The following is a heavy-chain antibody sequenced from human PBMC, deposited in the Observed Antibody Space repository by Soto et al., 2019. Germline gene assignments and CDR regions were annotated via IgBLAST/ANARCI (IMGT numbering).Heavy chain of an antibody. D-gene: IGHD2-21*01. CDR3: ARRDSGDFYRFFDS. CDR1: GGSLSTNP. CDR2: TGSGTGPG. J-gene: IGHJ4*02. Sequence: SVKVSCKASGGSLSTNPISWVRQAPGQGLEWMGGTGSGTGPGNHAQKFQGRLTVTADKSTSTVYMELTNLSSEDTAVYYCARRDSGDFYRFFDSWGQGTLVTVSS. V-gene: IGHV1-69*06.